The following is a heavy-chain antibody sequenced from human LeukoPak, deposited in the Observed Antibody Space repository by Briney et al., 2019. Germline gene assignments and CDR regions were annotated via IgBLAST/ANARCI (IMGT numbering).Heavy chain of an antibody. J-gene: IGHJ4*02. CDR2: ISGGIVTT. CDR3: ARDLIRAAVAGTVFNY. D-gene: IGHD6-19*01. Sequence: GGSLRLSCAASGFTFSTYAMSWVRQAPGKGLEWVSAISGGIVTTYYADSVKGRFTISRDNSKNTLYLQMNSLRAEDTAVYYCARDLIRAAVAGTVFNYWGQGTLVTVCS. V-gene: IGHV3-23*01. CDR1: GFTFSTYA.